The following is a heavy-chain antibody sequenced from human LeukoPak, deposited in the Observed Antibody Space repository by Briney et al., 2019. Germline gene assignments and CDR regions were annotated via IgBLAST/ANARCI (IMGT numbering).Heavy chain of an antibody. CDR2: IYYSGST. CDR1: GGSISSSSYY. CDR3: ARQGISSTSCTSCRGRAQDP. J-gene: IGHJ5*02. D-gene: IGHD2-2*01. Sequence: PSETLSLTCNVSGGSISSSSYYWGWIRQPPGKGLEWIGSIYYSGSTYYNPSLKSRVTISVDTSKNQFSLKLSSVTAADTAVYYCARQGISSTSCTSCRGRAQDPWGQGTLVTVSS. V-gene: IGHV4-39*07.